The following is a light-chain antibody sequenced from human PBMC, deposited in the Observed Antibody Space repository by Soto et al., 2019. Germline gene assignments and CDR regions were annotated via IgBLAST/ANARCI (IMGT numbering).Light chain of an antibody. CDR3: LHLNSYSPDT. J-gene: IGKJ3*01. CDR1: QGISSY. CDR2: AAS. Sequence: DIQLTQSPSFLSASVGDRVTITCRAGQGISSYLAWYQQKPGKAPKLLIFAASTLQNGVASRFSGSGSGTEFTLTISSLQPEDFATYYCLHLNSYSPDTFGPGTKVDIK. V-gene: IGKV1-9*01.